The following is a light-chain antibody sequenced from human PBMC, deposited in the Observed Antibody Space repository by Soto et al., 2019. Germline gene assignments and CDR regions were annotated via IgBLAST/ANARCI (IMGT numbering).Light chain of an antibody. J-gene: IGKJ4*01. CDR1: QGISSY. Sequence: DIQLTQSPSFLSASVGDRVTITCRASQGISSYFAWYQQKPGKSPKLLNYAVYTLQSWVPSRFSGSASGTELTLTIRSLQPEDFATYYCQQLKSYRLTFGGWTKGESK. CDR3: QQLKSYRLT. V-gene: IGKV1-9*01. CDR2: AVY.